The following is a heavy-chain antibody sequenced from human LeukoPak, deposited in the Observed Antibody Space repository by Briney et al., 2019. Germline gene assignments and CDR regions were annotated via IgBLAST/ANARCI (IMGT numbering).Heavy chain of an antibody. V-gene: IGHV1-24*01. D-gene: IGHD6-13*01. CDR2: FDPEDGET. CDR3: ATPSSSSWYDFDY. Sequence: GGFDPEDGETIYAQKFQGRVTMTEDTSTETAYMELSSLRSEDTAVYYCATPSSSSWYDFDYWGQGTLVTVSS. J-gene: IGHJ4*02.